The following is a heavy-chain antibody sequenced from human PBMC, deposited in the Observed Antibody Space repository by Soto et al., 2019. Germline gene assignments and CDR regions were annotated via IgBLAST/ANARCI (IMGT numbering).Heavy chain of an antibody. V-gene: IGHV1-3*01. CDR1: GYTFTNYA. J-gene: IGHJ6*02. D-gene: IGHD3-10*01. Sequence: QVQLVQSGAEVKKPGASVKVSCKASGYTFTNYAMHWVRQAPGQRLEWMGWINAGNGNTKYSQKFQERVTITRDTAASTAYMELSSLRSIDTAVYYCARGPLLSGDVWGQGTTVTVSS. CDR3: ARGPLLSGDV. CDR2: INAGNGNT.